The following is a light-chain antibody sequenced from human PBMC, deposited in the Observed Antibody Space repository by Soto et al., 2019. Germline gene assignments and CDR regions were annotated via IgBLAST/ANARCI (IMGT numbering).Light chain of an antibody. CDR3: QQCSNWPPT. V-gene: IGKV3-11*01. CDR1: QSVNSNY. CDR2: DAS. J-gene: IGKJ1*01. Sequence: EIVLTQSPGTLSLSPGERATLSCRASQSVNSNYLAWHQQKPGQAPRVLIFDASNRATGIPARFSGSGSGTDFTLTISSLEPEDFAVYYCQQCSNWPPTFGQGTKVDIK.